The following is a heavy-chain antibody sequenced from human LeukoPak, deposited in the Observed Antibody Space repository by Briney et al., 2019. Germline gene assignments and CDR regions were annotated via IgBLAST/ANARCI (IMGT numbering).Heavy chain of an antibody. CDR3: ARDKGAVAGSPLDY. Sequence: ASVKVSCKASGYTFTNYYMHWVRQAPGQGLEWMGIINPGGGSTNYAQKFQGRVTMTRDTPTSTVYMELSSLRSEDTAVYYCARDKGAVAGSPLDYWGQGTLVTVSS. CDR1: GYTFTNYY. V-gene: IGHV1-46*01. CDR2: INPGGGST. D-gene: IGHD6-19*01. J-gene: IGHJ4*02.